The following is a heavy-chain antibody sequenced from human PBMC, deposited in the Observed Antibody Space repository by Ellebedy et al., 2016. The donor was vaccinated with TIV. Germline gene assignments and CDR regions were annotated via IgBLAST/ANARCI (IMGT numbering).Heavy chain of an antibody. D-gene: IGHD3-16*01. CDR2: ISGSGPPT. V-gene: IGHV3-23*01. CDR3: AKDGRDNGVFVLGTQFDD. J-gene: IGHJ4*02. Sequence: GGSLRLSXAASGFTFSNFGMSWVRQAPGKGLEWISAISGSGPPTNYADTVKGRFTISRDNPKNTLYLQMNSLRAEDTAVYYCAKDGRDNGVFVLGTQFDDWGQGTLVTVSS. CDR1: GFTFSNFG.